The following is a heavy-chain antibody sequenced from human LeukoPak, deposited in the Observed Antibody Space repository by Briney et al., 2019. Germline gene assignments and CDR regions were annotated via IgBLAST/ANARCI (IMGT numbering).Heavy chain of an antibody. CDR2: INPNSGGT. CDR1: GGTFSSYT. V-gene: IGHV1-2*02. CDR3: ARGRDSSSWLDY. J-gene: IGHJ4*02. Sequence: GASVKVSCKYSGGTFSSYTFTWVRQAPGQGLEWMGWINPNSGGTNYAQKFQGRVTMTRDTSISTAYMELSRLRSDDTAVYYCARGRDSSSWLDYWGQGTLVTVSS. D-gene: IGHD6-13*01.